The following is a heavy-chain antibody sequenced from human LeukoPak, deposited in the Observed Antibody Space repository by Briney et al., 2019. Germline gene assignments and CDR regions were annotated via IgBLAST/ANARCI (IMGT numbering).Heavy chain of an antibody. D-gene: IGHD6-13*01. CDR2: VYYTGTT. Sequence: SETLSLTCTVSGGSITSSSYYWSWIRQPPGKGLEWIGYVYYTGTTGYNPSLKSRVTISIDTSKTQFSLKLSSVTAADTAVYYCATQIYSSTWYYFNYWGQGTLVTVSS. J-gene: IGHJ4*02. CDR1: GGSITSSSYY. CDR3: ATQIYSSTWYYFNY. V-gene: IGHV4-61*01.